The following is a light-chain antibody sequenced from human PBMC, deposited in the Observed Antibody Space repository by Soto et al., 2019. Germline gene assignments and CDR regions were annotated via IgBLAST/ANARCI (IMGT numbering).Light chain of an antibody. CDR2: DVS. CDR3: SSYTSSSPYV. Sequence: QSVLTQPASVSGSPGQSITISCTGTSRDVGGYNYVSWYQQHPGKAPKLMIYDVSNRPSGVSNRFSGSKSGNTASLTISGLQAEDEADYYCSSYTSSSPYVFGTGTKVTV. V-gene: IGLV2-14*01. J-gene: IGLJ1*01. CDR1: SRDVGGYNY.